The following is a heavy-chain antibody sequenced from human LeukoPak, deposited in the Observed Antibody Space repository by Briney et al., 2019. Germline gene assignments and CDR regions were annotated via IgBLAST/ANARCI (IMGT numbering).Heavy chain of an antibody. CDR1: GFTFSSYA. CDR2: ISGSGGST. Sequence: GGSLGLSCAASGFTFSSYAMSWVRRAPGKGLEWVSAISGSGGSTYYADSVKGRFTISRDNSKNTLYLQMNSLRAEDTAVYYCATLPITMVRGEGDYWGQGTLVTVSS. J-gene: IGHJ4*02. V-gene: IGHV3-23*01. CDR3: ATLPITMVRGEGDY. D-gene: IGHD3-10*01.